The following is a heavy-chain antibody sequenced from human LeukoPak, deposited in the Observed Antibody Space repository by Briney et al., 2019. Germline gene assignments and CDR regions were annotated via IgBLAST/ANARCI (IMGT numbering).Heavy chain of an antibody. CDR1: GFTFRNFL. J-gene: IGHJ4*02. Sequence: GGSLRLSCGASGFTFRNFLMTWVPDSPGRGVEWLARINEDGSRELYVDSAKGRLSISRGTANNALSLQMISLRGEGTAVYYCAREPPRRSDFWGEGTLVTVSS. CDR3: AREPPRRSDF. CDR2: INEDGSRE. V-gene: IGHV3-7*01.